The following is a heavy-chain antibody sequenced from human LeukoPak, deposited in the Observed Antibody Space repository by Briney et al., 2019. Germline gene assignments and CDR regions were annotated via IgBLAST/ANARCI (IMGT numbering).Heavy chain of an antibody. CDR2: ISYDGSNK. V-gene: IGHV3-30-3*01. CDR1: GGTFSSYA. Sequence: SCKASGGTFSSYAMHWVRQAPGKGLEWVAVISYDGSNKYYADSVKGRFTISRDNSKNTLYLQMNSLRAEDTAVYYCAREGVPAARHNWFDPWGQGTLVTVSS. D-gene: IGHD2-2*01. CDR3: AREGVPAARHNWFDP. J-gene: IGHJ5*02.